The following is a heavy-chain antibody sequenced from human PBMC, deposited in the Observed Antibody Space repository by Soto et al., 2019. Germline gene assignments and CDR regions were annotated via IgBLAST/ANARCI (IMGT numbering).Heavy chain of an antibody. D-gene: IGHD2-15*01. V-gene: IGHV4-34*01. CDR3: ARVLRKNGYCSGGSCSGWSDP. CDR2: INHSGST. J-gene: IGHJ5*02. Sequence: PSETLSLTCAVYGGSFSGCYWSWIRQPPGKGLEWIGEINHSGSTNYNPSLKSRVTISVDTSKNQFSLKLSSVTAADTAVYYCARVLRKNGYCSGGSCSGWSDPWGQGTLVTVSS. CDR1: GGSFSGCY.